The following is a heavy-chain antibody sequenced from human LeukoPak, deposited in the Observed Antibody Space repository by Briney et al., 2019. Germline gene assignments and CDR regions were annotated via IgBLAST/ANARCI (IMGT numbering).Heavy chain of an antibody. CDR1: GYDYTSYW. CDR2: IYPGDSDT. V-gene: IGHV5-51*01. J-gene: IGHJ4*02. CDR3: ARLLFGAPSYFDY. Sequence: GESLKISCKGSGYDYTSYWIGWVRQMPGKGQEWMGIIYPGDSDTRYSPSFQGHVTVSAYQSISTAYLQWSSLKASYTAIYYCARLLFGAPSYFDYLGQGTLVTVSS. D-gene: IGHD3-10*02.